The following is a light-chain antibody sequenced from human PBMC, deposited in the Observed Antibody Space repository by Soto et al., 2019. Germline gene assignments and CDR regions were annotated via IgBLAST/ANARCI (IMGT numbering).Light chain of an antibody. Sequence: EIVMTQSPATLSVSPGERATLSCRASQSVSSNLAWYRQKPGQAPRLLIYGAYTRAAGVPARFSGSGSGTEFTLTITSLQSEDIALYYCQQYNIWPPITFGQGTRLEIK. J-gene: IGKJ5*01. V-gene: IGKV3-15*01. CDR1: QSVSSN. CDR3: QQYNIWPPIT. CDR2: GAY.